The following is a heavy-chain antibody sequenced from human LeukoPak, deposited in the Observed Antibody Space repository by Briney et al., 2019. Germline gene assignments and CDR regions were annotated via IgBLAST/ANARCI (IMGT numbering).Heavy chain of an antibody. CDR2: MYYSGTI. Sequence: SETLSLTCTVSGGSISSYYWSWIRRPPGKGLEWIGYMYYSGTINYNPSLKSRVTISVDTSKNQFSLKLSSVTAADTAMYYCARAWATDYFDYWGQGTLVTVSS. J-gene: IGHJ4*02. V-gene: IGHV4-59*01. CDR1: GGSISSYY. CDR3: ARAWATDYFDY.